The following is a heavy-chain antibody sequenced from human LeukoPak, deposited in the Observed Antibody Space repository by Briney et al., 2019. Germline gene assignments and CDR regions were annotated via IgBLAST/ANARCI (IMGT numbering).Heavy chain of an antibody. V-gene: IGHV1-18*01. Sequence: ASVKVSCEASGYTFTNYGISWVRQAPGQGLEWMGWISAYNENTNYAQKFQGRVTMTTDTSTSTAYMELRSLRSDDTAVYYCARDHGKQWPRYNWFDPWGQGTLVTVSS. D-gene: IGHD6-19*01. J-gene: IGHJ5*02. CDR1: GYTFTNYG. CDR3: ARDHGKQWPRYNWFDP. CDR2: ISAYNENT.